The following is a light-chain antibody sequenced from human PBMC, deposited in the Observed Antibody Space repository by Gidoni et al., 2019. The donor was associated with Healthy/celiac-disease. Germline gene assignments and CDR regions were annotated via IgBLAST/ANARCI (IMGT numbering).Light chain of an antibody. CDR3: SSYAGSNNFVV. CDR2: EVS. CDR1: SSDVGGYNY. V-gene: IGLV2-8*01. Sequence: QSALTQPPSASGSPGQSVTISCTGTSSDVGGYNYVSWYQQHPGKAPKLMIYEVSKRPSGVPDRFFGSKSGNTASLTVSVLQAEDEADYYCSSYAGSNNFVVFGGGTKLTVL. J-gene: IGLJ2*01.